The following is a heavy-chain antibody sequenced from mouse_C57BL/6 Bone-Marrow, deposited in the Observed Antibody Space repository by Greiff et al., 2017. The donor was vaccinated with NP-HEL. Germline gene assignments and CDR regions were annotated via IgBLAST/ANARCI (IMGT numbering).Heavy chain of an antibody. CDR1: GFTFSDAW. V-gene: IGHV6-6*01. D-gene: IGHD1-1*01. J-gene: IGHJ4*01. CDR2: IRNKANNHAT. Sequence: EVQGVESGGGLVQPGGSMKLSCAASGFTFSDAWMDWVRQSPEKGLEWVAEIRNKANNHATYYAESVKGRFTISRDDSTSSVYLQMNSLRAEDTGIYYCTSPHDYGSSYHYAMDYWGQGTSVTVSS. CDR3: TSPHDYGSSYHYAMDY.